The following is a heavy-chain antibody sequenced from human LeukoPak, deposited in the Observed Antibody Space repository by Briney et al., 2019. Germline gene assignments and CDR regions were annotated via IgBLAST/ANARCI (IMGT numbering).Heavy chain of an antibody. CDR3: ARRGHGSSWYFFDY. J-gene: IGHJ4*02. CDR2: FYAGGSES. D-gene: IGHD6-13*01. Sequence: KPGESLKISCKASGYSFTDYWIGWVRQMPGKGLEWMGIFYAGGSESRYSPSFQGQVAISVDKSISTAYLQWSSLKASDTAMNYCARRGHGSSWYFFDYWGQGTLVTVSS. CDR1: GYSFTDYW. V-gene: IGHV5-51*03.